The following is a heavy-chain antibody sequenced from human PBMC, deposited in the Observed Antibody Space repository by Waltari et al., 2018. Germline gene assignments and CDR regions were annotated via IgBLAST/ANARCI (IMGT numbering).Heavy chain of an antibody. Sequence: QVQLVESGGGVVQPGRSLRLSCAASGFTFSSYAMPWVRQAPGKGLEWVAVISYDGSNKYYADSVKGRFTISRDNSKNTLYLQMNSLRAEDTAVYYCASLYCSSTSCQYYYYYGMDVWGQGTTVTVSS. D-gene: IGHD2-2*01. CDR1: GFTFSSYA. CDR3: ASLYCSSTSCQYYYYYGMDV. J-gene: IGHJ6*02. V-gene: IGHV3-30-3*01. CDR2: ISYDGSNK.